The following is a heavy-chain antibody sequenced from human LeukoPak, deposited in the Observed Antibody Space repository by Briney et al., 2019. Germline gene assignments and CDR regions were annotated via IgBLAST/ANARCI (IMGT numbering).Heavy chain of an antibody. D-gene: IGHD6-13*01. Sequence: GGSLRLSCAASGFTFSSYAMSWVRQAPGKGLEWVSAISGSGGSTYYADSVKGRFTISRENAKNSLYLQMNSLRAGDTAVYYCARSKLAYYFDYWGQGTLVTVSS. CDR3: ARSKLAYYFDY. J-gene: IGHJ4*02. CDR1: GFTFSSYA. CDR2: ISGSGGST. V-gene: IGHV3-23*01.